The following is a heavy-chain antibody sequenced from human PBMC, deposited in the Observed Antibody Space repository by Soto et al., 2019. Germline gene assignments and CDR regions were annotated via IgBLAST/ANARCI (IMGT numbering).Heavy chain of an antibody. CDR3: AKDRGIGYYYGSGSPDHFDY. Sequence: GGSLRLSCAASGFTFSSYAMSCVRQAPGRGLEWVSAISGSGGITYYADSVNGRFTISRENSKNTLYLQMNSLRAEDTAVYYCAKDRGIGYYYGSGSPDHFDYWGQGALVTVSS. V-gene: IGHV3-23*01. D-gene: IGHD3-10*01. CDR2: ISGSGGIT. J-gene: IGHJ4*02. CDR1: GFTFSSYA.